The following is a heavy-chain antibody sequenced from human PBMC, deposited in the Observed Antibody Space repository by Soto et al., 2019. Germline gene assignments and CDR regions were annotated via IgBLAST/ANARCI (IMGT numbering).Heavy chain of an antibody. V-gene: IGHV4-61*01. CDR1: GGSVSSGSDY. CDR3: AREYCSSTSCYGYYYYYGMDV. CDR2: IYYSGST. D-gene: IGHD2-2*01. Sequence: SETLSLTCTVSGGSVSSGSDYWSWIRQPPGKGLEWIGYIYYSGSTNYNPSLKSRVTMSVDTSKNQFSLKLSSVTAADTAVYYCAREYCSSTSCYGYYYYYGMDVWGQGTTVTVSS. J-gene: IGHJ6*02.